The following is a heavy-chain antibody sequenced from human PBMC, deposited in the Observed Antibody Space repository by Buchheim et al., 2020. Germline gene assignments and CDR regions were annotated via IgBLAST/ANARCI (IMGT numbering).Heavy chain of an antibody. J-gene: IGHJ6*02. D-gene: IGHD2-8*01. V-gene: IGHV3-74*03. CDR3: TRGGVRYGMDV. CDR2: SHTDGSSI. CDR1: GFSITSSS. Sequence: EVQLVESGGGLVQPGGSLRLSCAASGFSITSSSMFWVRHAPGKGLMWVSQSHTDGSSITYADSVTGRFTMSRDSDKNTLYLQMNSLRDEDTSVYYCTRGGVRYGMDVWGQGTT.